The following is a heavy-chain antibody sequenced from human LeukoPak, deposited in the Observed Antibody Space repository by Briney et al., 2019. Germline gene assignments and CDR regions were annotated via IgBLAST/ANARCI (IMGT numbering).Heavy chain of an antibody. V-gene: IGHV3-23*01. CDR3: AEDLGACGRYCSSY. Sequence: GGSLRFSCAASGFTSSYSHMSWVRQAPGKGLEGVLSFTASDGAYYEEPVQGRFTISSDSASNTHYLQMNSLRADDTAIYYCAEDLGACGRYCSSYWGQGTLVTVS. CDR2: FTASDGA. D-gene: IGHD2-21*01. J-gene: IGHJ4*02. CDR1: GFTSSYSH.